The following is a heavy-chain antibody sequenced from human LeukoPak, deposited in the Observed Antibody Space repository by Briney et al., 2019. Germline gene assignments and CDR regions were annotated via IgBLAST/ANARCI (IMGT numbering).Heavy chain of an antibody. CDR3: AGAGDFAY. CDR2: IYYSGGT. Sequence: PSQTLSLTCTVSGGSISSSDYYWSWIRQPPGKGLEWIGCIYYSGGTYYNPSLKSRVTISIDTSKNQFSLKLSSVTAADTAVYYCAGAGDFAYWGQGTLVTVSS. J-gene: IGHJ4*02. V-gene: IGHV4-30-4*01. D-gene: IGHD1-26*01. CDR1: GGSISSSDYY.